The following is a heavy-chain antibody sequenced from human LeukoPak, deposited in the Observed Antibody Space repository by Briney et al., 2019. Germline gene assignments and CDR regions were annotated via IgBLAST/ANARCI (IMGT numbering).Heavy chain of an antibody. CDR2: ISTSSIYI. Sequence: GGSLRLSCAASGFTFSTYTMNWVRQAPGKGLEWVSSISTSSIYIYYADSLKGRFTISRDNAKNTLYLQMNSLRAEDTAVYYCARARWYSCDYWGQGTLVTVSS. CDR1: GFTFSTYT. D-gene: IGHD5-24*01. CDR3: ARARWYSCDY. V-gene: IGHV3-21*01. J-gene: IGHJ4*02.